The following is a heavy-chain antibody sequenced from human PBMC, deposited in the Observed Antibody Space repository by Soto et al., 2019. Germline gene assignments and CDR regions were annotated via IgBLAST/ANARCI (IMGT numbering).Heavy chain of an antibody. Sequence: EVQLVESGGGLVQPGGSLRLSCAASEFTFNNYWKHWVRQAPGKGLVWVSRINGAGSSTTYADSVKGRFTISRDNAKNTLYLQMNSLRAEDTAVYYCARWGMTYGDFVGEYWGQGTLVTVSS. CDR1: EFTFNNYW. V-gene: IGHV3-74*01. CDR2: INGAGSST. CDR3: ARWGMTYGDFVGEY. D-gene: IGHD4-17*01. J-gene: IGHJ4*02.